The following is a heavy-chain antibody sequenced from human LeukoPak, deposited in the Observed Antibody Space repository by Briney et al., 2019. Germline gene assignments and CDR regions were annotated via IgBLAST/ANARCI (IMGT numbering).Heavy chain of an antibody. J-gene: IGHJ4*02. CDR2: INPNSGGT. V-gene: IGHV1-2*02. CDR3: ARSRRATPGVFDC. Sequence: ASVKVSCKASGYTFTGYYMHWVRQAPGQGLEWMGWINPNSGGTNYAQKFQGRVTMTRDTSISTAYMELSRLRSDDTAVYYCARSRRATPGVFDCWGQGTLVTVSS. CDR1: GYTFTGYY.